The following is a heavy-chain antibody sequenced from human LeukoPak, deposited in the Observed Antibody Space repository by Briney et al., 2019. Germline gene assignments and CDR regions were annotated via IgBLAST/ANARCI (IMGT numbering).Heavy chain of an antibody. CDR1: RFTFSSYG. Sequence: GGSLRLSCAASRFTFSSYGMSWVRQAPGKGLEWVSGISSSGGSTYYADSVKGRFTISRDNSRNTLYLQMNSLRAEDTAVYYCAGHLLWFGELSGGFDYWGQGTLVTVSS. D-gene: IGHD3-10*01. CDR3: AGHLLWFGELSGGFDY. V-gene: IGHV3-23*01. J-gene: IGHJ4*02. CDR2: ISSSGGST.